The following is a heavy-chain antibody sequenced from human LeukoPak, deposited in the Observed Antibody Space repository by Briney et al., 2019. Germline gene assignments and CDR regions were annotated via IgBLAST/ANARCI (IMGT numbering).Heavy chain of an antibody. CDR3: ARSVTPLFDY. D-gene: IGHD2-21*02. J-gene: IGHJ4*02. CDR2: INSDGSGA. CDR1: AFTLSSYW. V-gene: IGHV3-74*01. Sequence: PGGSLRLSCANYAFTLSSYWMQWVRQAPGRGLVWVSRINSDGSGATYADSVKGRFTTSRDNAKNTLYLQMNSLRVEDTAVYYCARSVTPLFDYWGQGTLATVSS.